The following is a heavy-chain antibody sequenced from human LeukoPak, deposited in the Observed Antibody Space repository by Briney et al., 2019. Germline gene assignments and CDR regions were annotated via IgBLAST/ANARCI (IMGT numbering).Heavy chain of an antibody. CDR3: ARDHYDSSGPPEDY. D-gene: IGHD3-22*01. J-gene: IGHJ4*02. V-gene: IGHV3-21*01. Sequence: GGSLRLSCAASGFTFSSYSMNWVRQAPGKGLEWVSSISSSSSYIYYADSVKGRFTISRDNAKNSLYLQMNSLRAEDTAVCYCARDHYDSSGPPEDYWGQGTLVTVSS. CDR2: ISSSSSYI. CDR1: GFTFSSYS.